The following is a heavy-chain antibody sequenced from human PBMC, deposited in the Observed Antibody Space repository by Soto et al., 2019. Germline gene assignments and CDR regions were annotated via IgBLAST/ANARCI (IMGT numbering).Heavy chain of an antibody. CDR3: AGICSGGSCYS. Sequence: PSETLSLTCTVSGGSISGYYWSWIRQPPGKGLEWIGYIYYSGSTNYNPSLKSRVTISVDTSKNQFSLKLSSVTAADTAVYYCAGICSGGSCYSWGQGTLVTVSS. J-gene: IGHJ4*02. D-gene: IGHD2-15*01. CDR2: IYYSGST. CDR1: GGSISGYY. V-gene: IGHV4-59*01.